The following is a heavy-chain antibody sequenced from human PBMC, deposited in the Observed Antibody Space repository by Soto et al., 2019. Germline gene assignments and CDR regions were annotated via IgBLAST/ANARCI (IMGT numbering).Heavy chain of an antibody. CDR2: ISYDGSNK. Sequence: GGSLRLSCAASGFTFSSYAMHWVRQAPGKGLEWVAVISYDGSNKYYADSVKGRFTISRDNSKNTLYLQMNSLRAEDTAVYYCAFTAASGWYAFDIWGQGTMVTVSS. D-gene: IGHD6-19*01. CDR3: AFTAASGWYAFDI. CDR1: GFTFSSYA. J-gene: IGHJ3*02. V-gene: IGHV3-30-3*01.